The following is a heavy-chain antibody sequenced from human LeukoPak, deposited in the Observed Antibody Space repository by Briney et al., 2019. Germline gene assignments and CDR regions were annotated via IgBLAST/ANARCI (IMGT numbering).Heavy chain of an antibody. Sequence: GGSLRLSCAASGFTFSSYAMSWVRQAPGKGLEWVSAISGSGGSTYYADSVKGRFTISRDNSKNTLYLQMNSLRAEDTAVYYCARDCRGRRCYDYWGQGTLVTVSS. V-gene: IGHV3-23*01. CDR3: ARDCRGRRCYDY. CDR1: GFTFSSYA. CDR2: ISGSGGST. D-gene: IGHD2-15*01. J-gene: IGHJ4*02.